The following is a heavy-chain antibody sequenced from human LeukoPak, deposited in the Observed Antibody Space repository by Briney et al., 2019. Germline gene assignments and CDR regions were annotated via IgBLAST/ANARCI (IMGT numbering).Heavy chain of an antibody. CDR1: GASISSYY. J-gene: IGHJ4*02. D-gene: IGHD6-13*01. CDR2: IYSIGGT. Sequence: KPSETLSLTCSVSGASISSYYWSWIRQPPGKGLEWIGYIYSIGGTNYNPALKSRVTMSVDTSKNHLSLKLNSVTAADTAVYYCARVPFTSSWYFDHWGQGTLVTVSS. V-gene: IGHV4-59*01. CDR3: ARVPFTSSWYFDH.